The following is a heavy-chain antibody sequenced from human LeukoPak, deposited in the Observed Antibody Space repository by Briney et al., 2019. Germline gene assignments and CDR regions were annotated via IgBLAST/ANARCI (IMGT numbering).Heavy chain of an antibody. Sequence: GASVKVSCKASGGTFSSYAISWVRQAPGQGLEWMGRIIPILGIANYAQKFQGRITITADKSTSTAYMELSSLRSEDTAVYYCASAFIVVVAATGGWFDPWGQGTLVTVSS. CDR2: IIPILGIA. CDR3: ASAFIVVVAATGGWFDP. CDR1: GGTFSSYA. J-gene: IGHJ5*02. V-gene: IGHV1-69*04. D-gene: IGHD2-15*01.